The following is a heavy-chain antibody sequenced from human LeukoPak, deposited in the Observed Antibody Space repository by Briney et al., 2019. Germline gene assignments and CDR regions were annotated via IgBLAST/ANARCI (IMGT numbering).Heavy chain of an antibody. Sequence: GGSLRLSCTASGFMFSDYWMHWVRQAPGKGLVWVSRINSDGSRTNYADCVKGRFTISRDNAKNTVFLQMNSLRAEDAAVYYCARVITGSTYGQFDYWGQGALATVSS. CDR2: INSDGSRT. V-gene: IGHV3-74*01. J-gene: IGHJ4*02. CDR3: ARVITGSTYGQFDY. D-gene: IGHD5-18*01. CDR1: GFMFSDYW.